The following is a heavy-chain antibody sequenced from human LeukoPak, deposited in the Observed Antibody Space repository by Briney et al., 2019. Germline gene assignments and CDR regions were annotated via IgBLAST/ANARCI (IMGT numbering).Heavy chain of an antibody. V-gene: IGHV3-30-3*01. D-gene: IGHD3-10*01. Sequence: GGSLRLSCAASGFTFSSYAMHWVRQAPGKGLEWVAVISYDGSNKYYADSVKGRFTISRDNSKNTLYLQMNSLRAEDTAVYYCAKDLYYGSGSDPDYWGQGTLVTVSS. J-gene: IGHJ4*02. CDR3: AKDLYYGSGSDPDY. CDR2: ISYDGSNK. CDR1: GFTFSSYA.